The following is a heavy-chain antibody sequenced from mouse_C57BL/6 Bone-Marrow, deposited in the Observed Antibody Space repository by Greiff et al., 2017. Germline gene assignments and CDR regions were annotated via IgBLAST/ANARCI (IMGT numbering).Heavy chain of an antibody. CDR1: GYTFTSYW. V-gene: IGHV1-64*01. Sequence: VKLVESGAELVKPGASVKLSCKASGYTFTSYWMHWVKQRPGQGLEWIGMIHPNSGSTNYNEKFKSKATLTVDKSSSTAYMQLSSLTSEDSAVYYCEGVLRGLDYWGQGTTLTVSS. D-gene: IGHD2-14*01. CDR2: IHPNSGST. CDR3: EGVLRGLDY. J-gene: IGHJ2*01.